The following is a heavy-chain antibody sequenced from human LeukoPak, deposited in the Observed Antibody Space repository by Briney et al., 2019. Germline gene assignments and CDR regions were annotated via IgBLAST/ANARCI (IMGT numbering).Heavy chain of an antibody. Sequence: AGGSLRLSWAASGFTFSRYTMHWGRQAPGKRLEYFSAIRSNWRSTYYPDSVKGRFTLSRDNSKNTLYPQMGRLSIEDTAVYYCARELDGSGSFDYWGQGTLVTVSS. D-gene: IGHD3-10*01. CDR2: IRSNWRST. CDR3: ARELDGSGSFDY. CDR1: GFTFSRYT. V-gene: IGHV3-64*02. J-gene: IGHJ4*02.